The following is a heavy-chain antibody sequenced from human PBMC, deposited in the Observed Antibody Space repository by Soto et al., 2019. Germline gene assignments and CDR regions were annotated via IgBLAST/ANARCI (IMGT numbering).Heavy chain of an antibody. D-gene: IGHD3-10*01. J-gene: IGHJ4*02. Sequence: LSLTCAVSGGSMSGGGFSWSWIRQPPGKGLEWIGYILHTGGTQYNPSLKSRVSMSVDKSKNQFSLHLTSVTAADTAVYYCARLQFGEGFDYWGQGALVTVSS. CDR2: ILHTGGT. V-gene: IGHV4-30-2*01. CDR1: GGSMSGGGFS. CDR3: ARLQFGEGFDY.